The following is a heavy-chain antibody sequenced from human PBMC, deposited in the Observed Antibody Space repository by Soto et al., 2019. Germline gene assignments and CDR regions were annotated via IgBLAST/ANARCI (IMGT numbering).Heavy chain of an antibody. CDR2: ISYDGSNK. CDR3: ARDRRDGYNWAWYFDL. Sequence: QVQLVESGGGVVQPGRSLRLSCAASGFTFSSYAMHWVRQAPGKGLELVAVISYDGSNKYYADSVKGRFTISRDNSKNTLYLQMNSLRAEDTAVYYCARDRRDGYNWAWYFDLWGRGTLVTVSS. J-gene: IGHJ2*01. D-gene: IGHD5-12*01. V-gene: IGHV3-30-3*01. CDR1: GFTFSSYA.